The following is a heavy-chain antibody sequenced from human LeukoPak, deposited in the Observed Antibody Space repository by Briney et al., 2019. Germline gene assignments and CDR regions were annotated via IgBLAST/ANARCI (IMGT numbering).Heavy chain of an antibody. Sequence: PGGSLRLSCPASGFTTHYWLNWFRQSPGKGLEGVASIDLNGLVQHYVDYVEGRFTISRDSAKQSLALQMHSLRAEDTAVYYCTGGSDKVLSGEYYYYMDVWGTGNTVTVSS. CDR2: IDLNGLVQ. V-gene: IGHV3-7*01. D-gene: IGHD2/OR15-2a*01. CDR1: GFTTHYW. CDR3: TGGSDKVLSGEYYYYMDV. J-gene: IGHJ6*03.